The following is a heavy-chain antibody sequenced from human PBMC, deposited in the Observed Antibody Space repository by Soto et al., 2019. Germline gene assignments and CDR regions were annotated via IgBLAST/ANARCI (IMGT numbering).Heavy chain of an antibody. J-gene: IGHJ3*01. CDR1: VFTSSG. CDR2: ISTHNGNT. D-gene: IGHD3-3*01. Sequence: QDQLVQSGAEVKKPGASVKVSCKASVFTSSGISWVRQAPGQRLEWMGWISTHNGNTIYTQKFQGRVIMTMDTSTTTVYMELRSLRPDDTAVYLCAREGILGLFDAYDLWGQGTMVTVSS. V-gene: IGHV1-18*04. CDR3: AREGILGLFDAYDL.